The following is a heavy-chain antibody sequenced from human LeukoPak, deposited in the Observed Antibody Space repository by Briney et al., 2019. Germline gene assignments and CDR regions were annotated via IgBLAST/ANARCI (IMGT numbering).Heavy chain of an antibody. J-gene: IGHJ5*02. V-gene: IGHV3-11*01. D-gene: IGHD3-9*01. CDR3: ARVILTVVS. CDR2: ISSSGSTI. CDR1: GFTVSSNY. Sequence: GGSLRLSCAASGFTVSSNYMSWIRQAPGKRLEWVSYISSSGSTIYYADSVKGRFTISRDNAKNSLYLQMNSLRAEDTAVYYCARVILTVVSWGQGTLVTVSS.